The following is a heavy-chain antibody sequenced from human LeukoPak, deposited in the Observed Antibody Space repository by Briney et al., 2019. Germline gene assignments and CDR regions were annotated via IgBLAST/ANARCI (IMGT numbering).Heavy chain of an antibody. V-gene: IGHV4-61*02. J-gene: IGHJ6*03. CDR3: AREAVVVVAATRHYYYYMDV. CDR1: GGSISSGTYY. D-gene: IGHD2-15*01. CDR2: IYTSGST. Sequence: SETLSLTCTVSGGSISSGTYYWSWIRQPAGKGLEWIGRIYTSGSTNYNPSLKSRVTISVDTSKNQFSLKLSSVTAADTAVYYCAREAVVVVAATRHYYYYMDVWGKGTTVTISS.